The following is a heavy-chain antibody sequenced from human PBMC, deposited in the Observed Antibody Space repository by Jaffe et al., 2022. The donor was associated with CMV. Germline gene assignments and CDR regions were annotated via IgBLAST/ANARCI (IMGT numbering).Heavy chain of an antibody. CDR3: AKGSGYYYGTHYYYYGMDV. J-gene: IGHJ6*02. Sequence: EVQLLESGGGLVQPGGSLRLSCAASGFTFSSYAMSWVRQAPGKGLEWVSAISGSGGSTYYADSVKGRFTISRDNSKNTLYLQMNSLRAEDTAVYYCAKGSGYYYGTHYYYYGMDVWGQGTTVTVSS. V-gene: IGHV3-23*01. CDR1: GFTFSSYA. D-gene: IGHD3-22*01. CDR2: ISGSGGST.